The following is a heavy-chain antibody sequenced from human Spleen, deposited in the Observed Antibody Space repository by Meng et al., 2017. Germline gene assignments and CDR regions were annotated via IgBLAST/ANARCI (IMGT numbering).Heavy chain of an antibody. J-gene: IGHJ4*02. CDR2: ISSSGSSI. Sequence: GESLKISCAASGFTFSDYYMSWIRQAPGKGLEWVSYISSSGSSIYYADSVKGRFTISRDNAKNSLYLQMNSLRAEDTAVYYCARDRRNTAMITYWGQGTLVTVSS. CDR1: GFTFSDYY. CDR3: ARDRRNTAMITY. V-gene: IGHV3-11*01. D-gene: IGHD5-18*01.